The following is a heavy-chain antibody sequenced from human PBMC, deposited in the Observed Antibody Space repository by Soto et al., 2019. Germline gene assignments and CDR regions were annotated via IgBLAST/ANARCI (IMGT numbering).Heavy chain of an antibody. CDR3: ARSPVYWGYYFDY. CDR2: ISYDGSNK. CDR1: GFTFSSHA. D-gene: IGHD7-27*01. V-gene: IGHV3-30-3*01. J-gene: IGHJ4*02. Sequence: PGGSLRLSCAASGFTFSSHAMHWVRQAPGKGLEWVAVISYDGSNKYYADSVKGRFTISRDNSKNTLYLQMNSLRAEDTAVYYCARSPVYWGYYFDYWGQGTLVTVSS.